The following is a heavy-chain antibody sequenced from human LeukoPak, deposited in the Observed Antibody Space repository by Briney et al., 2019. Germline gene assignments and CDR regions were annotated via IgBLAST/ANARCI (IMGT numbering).Heavy chain of an antibody. CDR1: GFTVSSNY. J-gene: IGHJ3*02. Sequence: PGRSLRLSCAASGFTVSSNYMSWVRQAPGKGLEWVSVIYSGGSTYYADSVKGRFTISRDNSKNTLYLQMNSLRAEDTAVYYCARDRLESLDAFDIWGQGTMVTVSS. V-gene: IGHV3-53*01. CDR3: ARDRLESLDAFDI. CDR2: IYSGGST. D-gene: IGHD5-24*01.